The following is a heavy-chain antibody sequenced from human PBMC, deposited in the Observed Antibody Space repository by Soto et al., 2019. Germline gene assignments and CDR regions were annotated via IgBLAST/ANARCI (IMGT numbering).Heavy chain of an antibody. Sequence: QVQLQESGPGLVKPSGTLSLTCAVSGGSFTSNNWWTWVRQPPGQGLEWIGEIYRTGSTNYNPSLRSRVTTARDKTENQCSLKGTSLTAADTAVYYCASRDPGTSVDYWGQGTLVTVAS. J-gene: IGHJ4*02. CDR2: IYRTGST. CDR1: GGSFTSNNW. CDR3: ASRDPGTSVDY. D-gene: IGHD1-7*01. V-gene: IGHV4-4*02.